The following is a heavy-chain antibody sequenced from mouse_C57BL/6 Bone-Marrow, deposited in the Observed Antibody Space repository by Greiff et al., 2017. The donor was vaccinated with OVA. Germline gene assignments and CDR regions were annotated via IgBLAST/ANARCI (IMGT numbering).Heavy chain of an antibody. D-gene: IGHD2-3*01. CDR2: IDPENGDT. CDR1: GFNIKDDY. J-gene: IGHJ2*01. CDR3: AIYDGSDY. V-gene: IGHV14-4*01. Sequence: VQLQQSGAELVRPGASVKLSCTASGFNIKDDYMHWVKQRPEQGLEWIGWIDPENGDTEYASKFQGKATITADTSSNTAYLQLSSLTSEDTAVYYCAIYDGSDYGGQGTTLTVSS.